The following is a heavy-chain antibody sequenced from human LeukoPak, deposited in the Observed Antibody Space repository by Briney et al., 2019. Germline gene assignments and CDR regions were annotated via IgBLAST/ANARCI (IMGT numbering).Heavy chain of an antibody. Sequence: SETLSLTCAVYGGSFSDYYWSWIRQPPGKGLEWIGEINHSGSTNYNPSLKSRVTISVDTSKNQFSLKLSSVTAADTAVYYCASTYGDYVASHNWFDPWGQGTLVTVSS. CDR1: GGSFSDYY. V-gene: IGHV4-34*01. D-gene: IGHD4-17*01. CDR3: ASTYGDYVASHNWFDP. J-gene: IGHJ5*02. CDR2: INHSGST.